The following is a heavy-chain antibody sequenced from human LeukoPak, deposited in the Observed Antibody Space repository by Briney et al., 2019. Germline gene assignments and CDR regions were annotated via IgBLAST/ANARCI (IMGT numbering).Heavy chain of an antibody. V-gene: IGHV3-20*04. J-gene: IGHJ4*02. CDR3: AREGYSGSYSDFDY. CDR2: INWNGGST. CDR1: GFTFDDYG. D-gene: IGHD1-26*01. Sequence: GGSLRLSCAASGFTFDDYGMSWVRQAPGKGLEWVPGINWNGGSTGYADSVKGRFTISRDNAKNSLYLQMNSLRAEDTALYYCAREGYSGSYSDFDYWGQGTLVTVSS.